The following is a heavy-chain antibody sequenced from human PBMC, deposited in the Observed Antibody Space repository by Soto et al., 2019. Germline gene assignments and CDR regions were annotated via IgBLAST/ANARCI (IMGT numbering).Heavy chain of an antibody. CDR1: GFTFSNYA. D-gene: IGHD2-2*01. CDR2: ISYDGDNE. J-gene: IGHJ4*02. CDR3: AKDGGPVYCNSPGCSAKHFDY. Sequence: QVQLVESGGGVVQPGRSLRLSCAASGFTFSNYAMHRVRQAPVKGLEWLAIISYDGDNEYYADSVRGRFTISRDNSKNTLYLQTNNLRHEDTAVYYCAKDGGPVYCNSPGCSAKHFDYWGQGTLVTVSS. V-gene: IGHV3-30*18.